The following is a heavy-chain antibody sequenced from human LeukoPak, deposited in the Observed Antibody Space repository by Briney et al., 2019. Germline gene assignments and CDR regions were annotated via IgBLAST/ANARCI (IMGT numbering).Heavy chain of an antibody. CDR3: ATVDSSGYSQFDY. CDR2: MNTNSGNT. V-gene: IGHV1-8*03. Sequence: GASVKVSCKASGYTFTSYDINWVRQATGQGLEWMGWMNTNSGNTGYAQKFQGRVTITRNTSKSTAYMELSSLRSEDTAVYYCATVDSSGYSQFDYWGQGTLVTVSS. CDR1: GYTFTSYD. D-gene: IGHD3-22*01. J-gene: IGHJ4*02.